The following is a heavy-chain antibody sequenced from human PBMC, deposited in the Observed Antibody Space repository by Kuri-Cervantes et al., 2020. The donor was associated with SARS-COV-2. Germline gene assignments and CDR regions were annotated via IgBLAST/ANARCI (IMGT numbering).Heavy chain of an antibody. CDR3: ARRESHDYGGTDWYFDL. J-gene: IGHJ2*01. V-gene: IGHV1-18*01. CDR1: GYTFTSYG. CDR2: ISAYNGNT. D-gene: IGHD4-23*01. Sequence: ASVKVSCKASGYTFTSYGISWVRQAPGQGLEWMGWISAYNGNTNYAQKLQGRVTMTTDTSTSTAYMELRSLRSDDTAVYYCARRESHDYGGTDWYFDLWGRGTLVTVSS.